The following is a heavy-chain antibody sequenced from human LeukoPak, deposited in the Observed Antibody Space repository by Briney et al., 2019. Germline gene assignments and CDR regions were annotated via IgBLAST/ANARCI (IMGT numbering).Heavy chain of an antibody. Sequence: SETLSLTCTVSGYSISSGYYWGWIRQPPGKGLEWIGSIYHSGSTYYNPSLKSRVTISVDTSKNQFSLKLSSVIAADTAVYYCARDAGLGSTTLFDIWGQGTMVTVSS. J-gene: IGHJ3*02. CDR3: ARDAGLGSTTLFDI. CDR2: IYHSGST. D-gene: IGHD1-14*01. CDR1: GYSISSGYY. V-gene: IGHV4-38-2*02.